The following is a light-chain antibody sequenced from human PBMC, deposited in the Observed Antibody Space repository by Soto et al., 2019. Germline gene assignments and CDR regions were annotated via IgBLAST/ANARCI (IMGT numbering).Light chain of an antibody. V-gene: IGKV1-5*03. Sequence: DIQMTQSPSTLSASVGDRVTITCRASQSISSWLAWYQQKPGKAPKLLIYKTSNLESGVPSRFSGSGSGTEFSLTISSLQPDDFATYYCQQSYSSTWTSGQGTKVEI. CDR2: KTS. CDR1: QSISSW. CDR3: QQSYSSTWT. J-gene: IGKJ1*01.